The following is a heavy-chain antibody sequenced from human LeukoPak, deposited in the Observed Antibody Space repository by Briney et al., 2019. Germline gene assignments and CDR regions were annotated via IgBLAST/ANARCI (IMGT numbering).Heavy chain of an antibody. CDR1: GYSFTSYW. Sequence: GESLKISCKGSGYSFTSYWIGWVRQMPGKGLEWMGIIYPGDSDTRYSPSFQGQVTISADKSISTAYLQWSSLKASDTAMYYCASNDYGGYGGVYFDYWGQGTLVTVSS. V-gene: IGHV5-51*01. J-gene: IGHJ4*02. D-gene: IGHD4-17*01. CDR2: IYPGDSDT. CDR3: ASNDYGGYGGVYFDY.